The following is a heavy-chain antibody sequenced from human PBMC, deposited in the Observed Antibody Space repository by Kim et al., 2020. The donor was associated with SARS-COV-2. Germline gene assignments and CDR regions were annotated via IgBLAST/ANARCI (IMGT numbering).Heavy chain of an antibody. CDR3: ASPIFGVVTPSYYLDY. V-gene: IGHV3-30*01. J-gene: IGHJ4*02. D-gene: IGHD3-3*01. Sequence: SVKGRITVSRDKSENTLYLQMNSLRAEDTAVYYCASPIFGVVTPSYYLDYWGQGTLVTVSS.